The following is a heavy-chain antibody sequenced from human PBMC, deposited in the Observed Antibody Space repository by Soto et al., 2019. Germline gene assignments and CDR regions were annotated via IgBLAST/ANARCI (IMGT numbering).Heavy chain of an antibody. CDR3: AKSGYCSSTSCYGIDY. CDR1: AFTFRNYG. D-gene: IGHD2-2*03. V-gene: IGHV3-30*18. CDR2: ISYEGSNK. Sequence: GGAGKLSCSPSAFTFRNYGMHWVRQAPGKGLEGVAVISYEGSNKYYAEYVKGRFTIPRDNSMNTLYLQMNSLRSEDTAVYYCAKSGYCSSTSCYGIDYWGQGTLVTVSS. J-gene: IGHJ4*02.